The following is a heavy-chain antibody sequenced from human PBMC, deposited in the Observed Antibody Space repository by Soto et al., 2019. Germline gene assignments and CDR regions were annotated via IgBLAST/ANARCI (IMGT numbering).Heavy chain of an antibody. V-gene: IGHV4-59*01. CDR1: GAPISGFY. CDR2: VYYTGST. D-gene: IGHD5-12*01. Sequence: KSSETLSLTCTVSGAPISGFYWSWIRQPPGKELEWIGHVYYTGSTNYNSALKSRVTISLDTSKNQFSLSLSSVTTADTAVYYCARRRDGYTGVWFDPWGQGTLVTVSS. CDR3: ARRRDGYTGVWFDP. J-gene: IGHJ5*02.